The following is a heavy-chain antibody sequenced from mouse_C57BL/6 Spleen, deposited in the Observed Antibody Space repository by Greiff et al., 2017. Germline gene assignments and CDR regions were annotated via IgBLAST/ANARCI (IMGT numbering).Heavy chain of an antibody. D-gene: IGHD2-4*01. Sequence: EVKVEESGGGLVQPGGSMKLSCVASGFTFSNYWMNWVRQSPEKGLEWVAQIRLKSDNYATHYAESVKGRFTISRDDSKSSVYLQMNNLRAEDTGIYYCTGDYDERDGFDYWGQGTTLTVSS. CDR2: IRLKSDNYAT. V-gene: IGHV6-3*01. CDR1: GFTFSNYW. CDR3: TGDYDERDGFDY. J-gene: IGHJ2*01.